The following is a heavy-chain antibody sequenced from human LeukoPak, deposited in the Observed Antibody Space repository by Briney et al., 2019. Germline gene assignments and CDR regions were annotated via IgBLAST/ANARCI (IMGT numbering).Heavy chain of an antibody. J-gene: IGHJ4*02. Sequence: GSLRLSCAASGFTFSSYSMNWVRQAPGKGLEWVPFISSSGTYIYYADSMKGRFTISRDNAKNSLYLQMNSLRAKDTAVYYCARNGGNSDFDYWGQGTLVTVSS. D-gene: IGHD4-23*01. CDR3: ARNGGNSDFDY. CDR2: ISSSGTYI. CDR1: GFTFSSYS. V-gene: IGHV3-21*01.